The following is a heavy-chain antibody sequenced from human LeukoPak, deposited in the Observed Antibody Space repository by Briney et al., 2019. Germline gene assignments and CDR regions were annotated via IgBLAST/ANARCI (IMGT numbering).Heavy chain of an antibody. D-gene: IGHD6-19*01. Sequence: PSETLSLTCTVSGGSISSYYWSWIRQPPGKGLEWIGYIYYSGSTNYNPSLKSRVTISVDTSKNQFSLKLSSVTAADTAVYYCAKEGIAVAGSYYYYMDVWGKGTTVTISS. V-gene: IGHV4-59*01. CDR1: GGSISSYY. J-gene: IGHJ6*03. CDR2: IYYSGST. CDR3: AKEGIAVAGSYYYYMDV.